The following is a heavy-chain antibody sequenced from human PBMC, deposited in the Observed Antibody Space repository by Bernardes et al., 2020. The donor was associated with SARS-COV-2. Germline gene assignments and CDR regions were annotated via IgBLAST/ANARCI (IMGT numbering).Heavy chain of an antibody. CDR3: ARAGVGSYYDILTGSTAFDI. CDR1: GFTFSSYW. V-gene: IGHV3-7*01. CDR2: LNQDGSEK. D-gene: IGHD3-9*01. Sequence: GGSLRLSCAASGFTFSSYWMNWVRQAPGKGLEWVANLNQDGSEKYYVDSVKGRFTISRDNAKNSLYLQMNSLRAEDTAVYYCARAGVGSYYDILTGSTAFDIWGQGTMVTVSS. J-gene: IGHJ3*02.